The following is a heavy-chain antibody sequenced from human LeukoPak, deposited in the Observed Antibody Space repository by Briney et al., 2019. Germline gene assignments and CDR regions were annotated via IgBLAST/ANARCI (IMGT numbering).Heavy chain of an antibody. D-gene: IGHD2-2*01. Sequence: SQTLSLTCTVSGGHITSGGYYWNWIRQPPGKGLEWLGYIYHGGTSYYNPSLKSRVTMSVDTSKNQFSLKLSSVTAADTAVYYCARSGAEKYCSSTTCFNFDYWGQGALVTVSS. V-gene: IGHV4-30-2*01. CDR2: IYHGGTS. J-gene: IGHJ4*02. CDR3: ARSGAEKYCSSTTCFNFDY. CDR1: GGHITSGGYY.